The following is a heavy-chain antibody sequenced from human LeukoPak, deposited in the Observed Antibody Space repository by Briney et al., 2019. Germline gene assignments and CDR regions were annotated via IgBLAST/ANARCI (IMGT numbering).Heavy chain of an antibody. V-gene: IGHV3-30*18. CDR2: ISYEGSIK. Sequence: PGGSLRLSCVASGFTFTNHGMHWVRQAPGKGLEWVAVISYEGSIKYHGDSVKGRFTTSRDNPKNTLYLQMNSLRPEDTAVYYCAKSGSQYHKLSHYYYGMDVWGQGTTVTVSS. CDR1: GFTFTNHG. D-gene: IGHD2-2*01. CDR3: AKSGSQYHKLSHYYYGMDV. J-gene: IGHJ6*02.